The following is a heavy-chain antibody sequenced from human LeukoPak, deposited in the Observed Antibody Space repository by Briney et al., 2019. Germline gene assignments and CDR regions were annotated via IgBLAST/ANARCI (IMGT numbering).Heavy chain of an antibody. V-gene: IGHV4-34*01. CDR3: ARRNFYQTYGDYGLDY. J-gene: IGHJ4*02. CDR1: GGSFSGYY. CDR2: INHSGST. Sequence: PSETLSLTYAVYGGSFSGYYWSWIRQPPGKGLEWIGEINHSGSTNYNPSLKSRVTISVDTSKKQFSLKLSSVTAADTAVYYCARRNFYQTYGDYGLDYWGQGILVIVSS. D-gene: IGHD4-17*01.